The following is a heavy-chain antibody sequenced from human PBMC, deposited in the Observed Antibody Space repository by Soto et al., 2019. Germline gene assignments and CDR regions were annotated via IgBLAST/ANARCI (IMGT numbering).Heavy chain of an antibody. V-gene: IGHV1-2*04. D-gene: IGHD5-12*01. Sequence: XSVKVSCEASGYTFTGYYMHWVRQAPGQGPEWMGWINPNSGGTNYAQEFQGWVTMTRDTSISTAYMELSRLRSDDTAVYYCAREERSGYDSTFDYWGQGTLVTASS. CDR3: AREERSGYDSTFDY. J-gene: IGHJ4*02. CDR2: INPNSGGT. CDR1: GYTFTGYY.